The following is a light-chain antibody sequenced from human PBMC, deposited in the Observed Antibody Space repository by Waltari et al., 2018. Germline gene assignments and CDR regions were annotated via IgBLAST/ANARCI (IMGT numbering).Light chain of an antibody. J-gene: IGLJ2*01. V-gene: IGLV1-47*01. CDR1: SSNIGSNY. CDR2: MNN. Sequence: QSVLTQPPSASGTPGQRVTISCSGSSSNIGSNYVYWYQQPPGTTPKLLIYMNNQRPSGVPDRFSGSKSGTSASLAISGLRSEDEADYYCAAWDDSLSGLVFGGGTKLTVL. CDR3: AAWDDSLSGLV.